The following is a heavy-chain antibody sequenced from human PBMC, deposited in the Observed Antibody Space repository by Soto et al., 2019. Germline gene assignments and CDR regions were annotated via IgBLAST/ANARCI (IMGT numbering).Heavy chain of an antibody. CDR3: RGGGYSYDYYFDY. CDR2: IYYSGST. D-gene: IGHD5-18*01. Sequence: PSETLSLTCTVSGGSISSGGYYWSWIRQHPGKGLEWIGYIYYSGSTYYNPSLKSRVTISVDTSKNQFSLKLSSVTAADTAVYYCRGGGYSYDYYFDYWGQGTLVTVSS. CDR1: GGSISSGGYY. V-gene: IGHV4-31*03. J-gene: IGHJ4*02.